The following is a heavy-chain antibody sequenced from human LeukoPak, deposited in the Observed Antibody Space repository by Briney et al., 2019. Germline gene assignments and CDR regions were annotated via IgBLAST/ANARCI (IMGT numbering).Heavy chain of an antibody. CDR3: ARDGYVPYLTYYYYYMDV. J-gene: IGHJ6*03. CDR1: GFTFSSYE. D-gene: IGHD5-12*01. V-gene: IGHV3-48*01. CDR2: ISSSSSTI. Sequence: QAGGSLRLSCAASGFTFSSYEMNWVRQAPGKGLEWVSYISSSSSTIYYADSVKGRFTISRDNAKNSLYLQMNSLRAEDTAVYYCARDGYVPYLTYYYYYMDVWGKGTTVTVSS.